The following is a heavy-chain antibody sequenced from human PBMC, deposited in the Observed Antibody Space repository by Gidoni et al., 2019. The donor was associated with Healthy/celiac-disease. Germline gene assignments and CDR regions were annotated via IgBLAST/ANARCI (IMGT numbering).Heavy chain of an antibody. CDR2: ISGSGGSK. D-gene: IGHD5-12*01. V-gene: IGHV3-23*01. Sequence: CPASGFTFSSYAMSWVRQAPGKGLEWVSAISGSGGSKYYADHVKGRFTISRYVSKNTRYLQMNSRRAEDTAVYYCAKAVGKGGYDYIDYWGQGTLVTVSS. J-gene: IGHJ4*02. CDR1: GFTFSSYA. CDR3: AKAVGKGGYDYIDY.